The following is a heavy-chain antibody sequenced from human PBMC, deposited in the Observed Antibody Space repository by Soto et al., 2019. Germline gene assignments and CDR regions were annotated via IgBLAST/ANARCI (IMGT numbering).Heavy chain of an antibody. CDR3: ARGINYAMDV. V-gene: IGHV3-74*01. Sequence: EVQLVESGGGSVQPGGSLRLSCAASGFTVSGHWMHWVRQEPGRGLVWVSLISPDGSVTTYADAVKGRFTISRANAKNTLTLQMNSLRAEDTAVYYCARGINYAMDVWGQGTTVTVSS. CDR1: GFTVSGHW. CDR2: ISPDGSVT. J-gene: IGHJ6*02.